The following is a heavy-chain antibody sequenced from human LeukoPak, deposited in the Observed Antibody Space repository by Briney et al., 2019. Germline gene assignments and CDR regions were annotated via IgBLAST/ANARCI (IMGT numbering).Heavy chain of an antibody. Sequence: GASVKVSCKASGYTFTIYYMHWVRQAPGQGLEWMGRINPSGGSTTYAQKFQGRVTMTSDTSTGTVYMELSSLRSEDTAVYYCARAHCSGGACPNWFDPWGQGTLVTVSS. V-gene: IGHV1-46*01. CDR3: ARAHCSGGACPNWFDP. CDR2: INPSGGST. J-gene: IGHJ5*02. D-gene: IGHD2-15*01. CDR1: GYTFTIYY.